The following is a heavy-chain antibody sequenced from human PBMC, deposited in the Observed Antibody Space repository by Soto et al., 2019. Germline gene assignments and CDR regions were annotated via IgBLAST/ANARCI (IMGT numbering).Heavy chain of an antibody. CDR1: GVSISSRGYY. Sequence: SETLSLTCTVSGVSISSRGYYWSWIRQHPGKGLEWIGYIHSSGTTYYRSSLQSRVTISVDASKSQFSLKLSSVTAADTAVYYCASPKIAFYNWFDPWGQGTLVTVSS. D-gene: IGHD3-3*02. CDR2: IHSSGTT. J-gene: IGHJ5*02. V-gene: IGHV4-31*03. CDR3: ASPKIAFYNWFDP.